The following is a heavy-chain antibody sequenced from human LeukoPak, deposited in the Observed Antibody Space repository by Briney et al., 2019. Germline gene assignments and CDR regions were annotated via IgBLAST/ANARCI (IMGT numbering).Heavy chain of an antibody. CDR1: GGSISSYY. V-gene: IGHV4-59*08. Sequence: PSETLSLTCTVSGGSISSYYWSWIRQPPGKGLEWIGYIYSSGSTNYNPSLKSRVTISVDTSKNQFSLKLSSVTAADTAVYYCARHSYYYGSSGYYYLDYWGQGTLVTVSS. CDR3: ARHSYYYGSSGYYYLDY. CDR2: IYSSGST. D-gene: IGHD3-22*01. J-gene: IGHJ4*02.